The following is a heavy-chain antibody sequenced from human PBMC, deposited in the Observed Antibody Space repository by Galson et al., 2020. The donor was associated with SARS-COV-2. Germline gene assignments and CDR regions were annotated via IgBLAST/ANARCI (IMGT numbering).Heavy chain of an antibody. V-gene: IGHV4-4*02. CDR1: GGPISSSNW. Sequence: SETLSLTCAVSGGPISSSNWWSWVRQPPGKGLEWNGEIYHSGSNNYNPSLKSRVTISVDTSKNQFSLKRSSVTAADTAVYYCASDARLGAYGMDVGGLGATVTVSS. J-gene: IGHJ6*04. CDR2: IYHSGSN. CDR3: ASDARLGAYGMDV. D-gene: IGHD3-16*01.